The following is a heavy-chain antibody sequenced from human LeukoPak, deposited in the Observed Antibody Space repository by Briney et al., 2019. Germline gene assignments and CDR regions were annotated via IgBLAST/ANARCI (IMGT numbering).Heavy chain of an antibody. CDR2: IWFDGSGE. J-gene: IGHJ6*02. D-gene: IGHD3-3*01. V-gene: IGHV3-33*01. CDR3: ARDGLEVAGMDV. Sequence: GGSLRLSCEASGFNFLSFGMHWARQAPGKGLEWVAVIWFDGSGESYADSVKGRFTISRDNSKNTLYLEMNSLRDEDTAIYYCARDGLEVAGMDVWGQGTTVIVSS. CDR1: GFNFLSFG.